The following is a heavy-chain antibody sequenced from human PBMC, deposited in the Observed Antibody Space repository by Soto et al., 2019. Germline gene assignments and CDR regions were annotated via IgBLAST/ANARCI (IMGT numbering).Heavy chain of an antibody. Sequence: PGGSLRLSCAASGFTFSDYYMSWIRQAPGKGLEWVSYISSSSSYTNYADSVKGRFTISRDNAKNSLYLQMNSLRAEDTAVYYCARFSMYEEVPAAIRPPDDCGNGVCPYWYFDLWGRGTLVTVSS. CDR2: ISSSSSYT. J-gene: IGHJ2*01. CDR3: ARFSMYEEVPAAIRPPDDCGNGVCPYWYFDL. V-gene: IGHV3-11*06. CDR1: GFTFSDYY. D-gene: IGHD2-2*02.